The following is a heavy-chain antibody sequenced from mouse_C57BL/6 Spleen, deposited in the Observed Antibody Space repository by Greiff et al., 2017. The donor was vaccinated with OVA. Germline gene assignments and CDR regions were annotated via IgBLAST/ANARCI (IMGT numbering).Heavy chain of an antibody. Sequence: QVQLQQPGAELVKPGASVKMSCKASGYTFTSYWITWVKQRPGQGLEWVGDIYPGSGSTNYNEKFKSKATLTVDTSSSTAYMQLSSLTSEDSAVYYCARVDSSGYGAMDYWGQGTSVTVSS. CDR1: GYTFTSYW. CDR3: ARVDSSGYGAMDY. D-gene: IGHD3-2*02. J-gene: IGHJ4*01. CDR2: IYPGSGST. V-gene: IGHV1-55*01.